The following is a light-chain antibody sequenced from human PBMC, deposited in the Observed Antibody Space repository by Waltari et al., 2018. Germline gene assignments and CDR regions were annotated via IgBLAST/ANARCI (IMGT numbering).Light chain of an antibody. J-gene: IGLJ3*02. V-gene: IGLV8-61*01. CDR2: KAN. Sequence: QTVVTQEPSVSVSPGGTVTLNCALSSGSLSTTSSATWYQQTPGQAPRTLVYKANARSSGVPDRFSGSILGNTAALTITGAQADDESDYYCALYMGSGIWVFGGGTRLTVL. CDR1: SGSLSTTSS. CDR3: ALYMGSGIWV.